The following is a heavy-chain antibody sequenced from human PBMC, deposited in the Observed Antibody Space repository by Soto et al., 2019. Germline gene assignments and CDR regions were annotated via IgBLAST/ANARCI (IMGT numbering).Heavy chain of an antibody. CDR3: ASVGSSTVGWELLPSDY. Sequence: RLKWMGIINPSGGSTSYAQKFQGRVTMTRDTSTSTVYMELSSLRSEDTAVYYCASVGSSTVGWELLPSDYWGQGTLVTGSS. CDR2: INPSGGST. D-gene: IGHD1-26*01. J-gene: IGHJ4*02. V-gene: IGHV1-46*01.